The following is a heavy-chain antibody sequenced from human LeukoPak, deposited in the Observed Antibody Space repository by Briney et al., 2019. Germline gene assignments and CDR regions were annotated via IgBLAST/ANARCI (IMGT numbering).Heavy chain of an antibody. J-gene: IGHJ6*02. CDR1: GFTVSSNY. D-gene: IGHD6-6*01. Sequence: GGSLRLSCAASGFTVSSNYMNWVRQAPGKGLEWVSVIYSGGSTYYADSVKGRFTISRDNYKNTLYLQMNSLRAEDTAVYYCARDPRPSYYYGMDVWGQGTTVTVSS. V-gene: IGHV3-66*01. CDR2: IYSGGST. CDR3: ARDPRPSYYYGMDV.